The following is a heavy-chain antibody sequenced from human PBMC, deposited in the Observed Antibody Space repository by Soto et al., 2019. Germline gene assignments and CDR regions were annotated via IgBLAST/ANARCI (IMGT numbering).Heavy chain of an antibody. D-gene: IGHD3-10*01. CDR2: VKSKTDGGTT. CDR1: GFTFSNAW. CDR3: TTVSYITSLIVRFSY. J-gene: IGHJ4*01. V-gene: IGHV3-15*07. Sequence: GGSLRLSCAASGFTFSNAWINWVRQTPGKGLEWVGRVKSKTDGGTTDFAAPVKGRFAISRDDSKNMVYLEMNSLKTEDTAIYYCTTVSYITSLIVRFSYCAHGTPVTVSS.